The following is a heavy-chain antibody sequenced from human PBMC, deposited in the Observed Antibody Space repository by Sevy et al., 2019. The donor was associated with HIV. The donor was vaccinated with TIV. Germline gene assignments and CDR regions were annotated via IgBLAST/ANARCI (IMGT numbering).Heavy chain of an antibody. CDR1: GYTFTSYG. CDR3: AGFYCSGGSCYYPVDTARGWFDP. D-gene: IGHD2-15*01. Sequence: ASVKVSCKASGYTFTSYGISWVRQAPGQGLEWMGWISAYNGNTNYAQKLQGRVTMTTDTSTSTAYMELRSLRSDDTAVYYCAGFYCSGGSCYYPVDTARGWFDPWGQGTLVTVSS. V-gene: IGHV1-18*04. CDR2: ISAYNGNT. J-gene: IGHJ5*02.